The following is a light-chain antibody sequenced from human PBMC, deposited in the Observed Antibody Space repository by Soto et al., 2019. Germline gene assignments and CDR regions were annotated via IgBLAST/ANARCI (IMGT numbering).Light chain of an antibody. Sequence: EVVLTQSPGTLYLSPWERATLSCSASQSFSNNYFAWYQQKPGQAPRLLIFGSSDRATGIPDRFSGSGSGTDFTLTIRRLEPEDFAEYYCQKYGSSPPYTLGQGTKREIQ. J-gene: IGKJ2*01. V-gene: IGKV3-20*01. CDR3: QKYGSSPPYT. CDR2: GSS. CDR1: QSFSNNY.